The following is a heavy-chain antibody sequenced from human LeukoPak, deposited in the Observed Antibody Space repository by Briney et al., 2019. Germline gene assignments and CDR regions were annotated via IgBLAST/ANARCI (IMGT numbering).Heavy chain of an antibody. CDR3: AREVTMVRDYYYGMDV. CDR2: ISYDGSNK. CDR1: GFTFSSYA. D-gene: IGHD3-10*01. J-gene: IGHJ6*02. V-gene: IGHV3-30-3*01. Sequence: PGRSLRLSCAASGFTFSSYAMHWVRQAPGKGLEWVAVISYDGSNKYYADSVKGRFTISRDNSKNTLYLQMNSLRAEDTAVYYCAREVTMVRDYYYGMDVWGQGTTVTVSS.